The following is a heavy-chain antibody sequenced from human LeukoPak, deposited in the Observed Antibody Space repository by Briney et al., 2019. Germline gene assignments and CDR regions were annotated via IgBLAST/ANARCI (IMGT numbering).Heavy chain of an antibody. CDR3: ASFCSSTSCYAEDYYYGMDV. V-gene: IGHV1-69*04. J-gene: IGHJ6*02. CDR1: GGTFSSYA. CDR2: IIPILGIA. Sequence: SVKVPCKASGGTFSSYAISWVRQAPGQGLEWMGRIIPILGIANYAQKFQGRVTITADKPTSTAYMELSSLRSEDTAVYYCASFCSSTSCYAEDYYYGMDVWGQGTTVTVSS. D-gene: IGHD2-2*01.